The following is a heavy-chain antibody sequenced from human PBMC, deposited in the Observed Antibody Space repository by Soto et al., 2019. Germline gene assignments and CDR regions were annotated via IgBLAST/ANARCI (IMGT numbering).Heavy chain of an antibody. CDR2: ISSSCSYI. CDR1: GFTFSSYS. CDR3: ARDSTTVTANFDY. D-gene: IGHD4-17*01. V-gene: IGHV3-21*01. J-gene: IGHJ4*02. Sequence: GGSLSLSCAASGFTFSSYSMNWVRQAPGTGLEWVSSISSSCSYIYYADSVKGRFTISRDNAKNSLYLQMNSLRAEDTAVYYCARDSTTVTANFDYWGQGTLVTVSS.